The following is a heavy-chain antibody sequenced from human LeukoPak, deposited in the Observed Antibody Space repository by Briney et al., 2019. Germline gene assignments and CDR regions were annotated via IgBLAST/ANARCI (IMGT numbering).Heavy chain of an antibody. J-gene: IGHJ4*02. V-gene: IGHV3-23*01. CDR1: GFTFSSYA. D-gene: IGHD3-16*01. CDR2: ISDSGGNT. Sequence: GGSLRLSCAASGFTFSSYAMTWVRQAPGKGLGWVSTISDSGGNTYYADSVAGRFTISRGNSRDTLYLQMNSPRADDTAVYFCARGGFLGPDYWGQGTLVTVSS. CDR3: ARGGFLGPDY.